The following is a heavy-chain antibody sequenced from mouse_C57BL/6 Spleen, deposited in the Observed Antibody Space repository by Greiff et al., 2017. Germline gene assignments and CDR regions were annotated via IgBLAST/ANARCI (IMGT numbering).Heavy chain of an antibody. Sequence: VQLQQSGAELVKPGASVKISCKASGYAFSSYWMNWVKQRPGKGLEWIGQIYPGDGDTNYNGKFKGKATLTADKSSSTAYMQLSSLTSEDSAVSFCARWTTVVAQDYWGQGTTLTVSS. CDR2: IYPGDGDT. CDR3: ARWTTVVAQDY. V-gene: IGHV1-80*01. D-gene: IGHD1-1*01. CDR1: GYAFSSYW. J-gene: IGHJ2*01.